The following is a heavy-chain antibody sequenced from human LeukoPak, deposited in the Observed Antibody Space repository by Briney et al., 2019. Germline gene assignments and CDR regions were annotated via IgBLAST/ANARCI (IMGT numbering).Heavy chain of an antibody. Sequence: GGSLRLSCAASGFTFSDHYMDWVRQAPGKGLEWVGRTGNKANSYTTEYATSVKGRFTISRDDSKNSLFLQMNSLKSEDTAVYYCARGNTSAWYPFDYWGQGTLVTVSS. CDR3: ARGNTSAWYPFDY. J-gene: IGHJ4*02. V-gene: IGHV3-72*01. CDR2: TGNKANSYTT. D-gene: IGHD6-19*01. CDR1: GFTFSDHY.